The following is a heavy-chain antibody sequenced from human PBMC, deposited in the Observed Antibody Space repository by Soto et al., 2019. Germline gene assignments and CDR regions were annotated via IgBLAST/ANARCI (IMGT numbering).Heavy chain of an antibody. CDR2: ISYDGSNK. CDR1: GFTFSSYA. Sequence: QVQLVESGGGVVQPGRSLRLSCAASGFTFSSYAMHWVRRAPGKGLEWVAVISYDGSNKYYADSVKGRFTISRDNSKNTLYLQMNSLRAEDTAVYYCARDCGGDCYSYSFDYWGQGTLVTVSS. J-gene: IGHJ4*02. V-gene: IGHV3-30-3*01. CDR3: ARDCGGDCYSYSFDY. D-gene: IGHD2-21*02.